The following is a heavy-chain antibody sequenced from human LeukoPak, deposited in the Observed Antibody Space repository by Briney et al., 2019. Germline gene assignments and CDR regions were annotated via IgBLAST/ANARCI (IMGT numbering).Heavy chain of an antibody. CDR1: GYTFTGYY. V-gene: IGHV1-2*06. Sequence: ASVRVSCKASGYTFTGYYMHWVRQAPGQGLEWMGRINPNSGGTNYAQKFQGRVTMTRDTSISTVYMELSRLRSDDTAVYYCAREDSSGWYHNFDYWGQGTLVTVSS. D-gene: IGHD6-19*01. CDR2: INPNSGGT. J-gene: IGHJ4*02. CDR3: AREDSSGWYHNFDY.